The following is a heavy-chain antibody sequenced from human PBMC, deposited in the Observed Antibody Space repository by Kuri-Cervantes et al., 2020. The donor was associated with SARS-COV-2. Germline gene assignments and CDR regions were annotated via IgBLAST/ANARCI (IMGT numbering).Heavy chain of an antibody. Sequence: GESLKISCAASGFIFTNYWMHWVRQVPGKGLMWVSRINGDGSSSIYADSVKGRFTISRDNAKNTLYLQMNSLRADDTGIYYCATKEIWGQGTAVTVSS. CDR1: GFIFTNYW. J-gene: IGHJ6*02. CDR3: ATKEI. V-gene: IGHV3-74*01. CDR2: INGDGSSS.